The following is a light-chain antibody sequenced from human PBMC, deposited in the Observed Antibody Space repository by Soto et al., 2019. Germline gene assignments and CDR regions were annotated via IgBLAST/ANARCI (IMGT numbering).Light chain of an antibody. CDR1: KLGDKY. CDR2: QDS. CDR3: QAWDSSTAI. J-gene: IGLJ2*01. Sequence: SYELTQPPSVSVSPGQTASITCSGDKLGDKYACWYQQKPGQSPVLVIYQDSKRPSGIPERFSGSNSGNTATLTISGTQAMGEADYYCQAWDSSTAIFGGGTKLTVL. V-gene: IGLV3-1*01.